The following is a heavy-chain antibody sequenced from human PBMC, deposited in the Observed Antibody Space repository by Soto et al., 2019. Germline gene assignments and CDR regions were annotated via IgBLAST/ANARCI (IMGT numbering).Heavy chain of an antibody. V-gene: IGHV4-59*01. CDR1: GGSISSYY. Sequence: SETLSLTCTVSGGSISSYYWSWIRQPPGKGLEWIGYIYYSGSTNYNPSLKSRVTISVDTSKNQFSLKLSSVTAADTAVYYCARPDYDILTGYLGAYYYWGQGTLVTVSS. J-gene: IGHJ4*02. D-gene: IGHD3-9*01. CDR2: IYYSGST. CDR3: ARPDYDILTGYLGAYYY.